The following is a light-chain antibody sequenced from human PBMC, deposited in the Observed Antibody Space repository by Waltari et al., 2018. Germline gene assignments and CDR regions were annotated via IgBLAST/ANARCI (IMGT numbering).Light chain of an antibody. J-gene: IGKJ5*01. CDR3: QQSYSSPQIT. V-gene: IGKV1-39*01. CDR1: QRIRSY. CDR2: AAS. Sequence: DIQMTQSPSSLSASVGDRVTITCRASQRIRSYVNWYQQKPGKAPKVMIYAASTLESGVPSRFSGSGSGTDFTLTISSLQPKDFATYYCQQSYSSPQITFGQGTRLEIK.